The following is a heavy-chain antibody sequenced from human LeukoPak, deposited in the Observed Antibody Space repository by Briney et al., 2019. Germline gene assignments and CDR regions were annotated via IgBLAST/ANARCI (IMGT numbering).Heavy chain of an antibody. V-gene: IGHV1-18*04. CDR3: ARVWGSSSSIDY. D-gene: IGHD6-6*01. Sequence: ASVKVSCKASGYTFTGYYMHWVRQAPGQGLEWMGWISAYNGNTNYAQKLQGRVTMTTDTSTSTAYMELRSLRSDDTAVYYCARVWGSSSSIDYWGQGTLVTVSS. CDR2: ISAYNGNT. CDR1: GYTFTGYY. J-gene: IGHJ4*02.